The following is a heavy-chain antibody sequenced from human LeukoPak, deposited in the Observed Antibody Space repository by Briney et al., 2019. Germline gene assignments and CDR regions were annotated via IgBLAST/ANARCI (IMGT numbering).Heavy chain of an antibody. Sequence: PGGSLRLSCAASGFSFISYWMSWVRQAPGKGLEWVAIIKQDGSAKNYVDSVKGRFTISRDNAKNSLYLQLNSLRAEDTAVYYCAGCAGNSCYFDYWGQGTLVIVSS. CDR2: IKQDGSAK. J-gene: IGHJ4*02. V-gene: IGHV3-7*01. D-gene: IGHD1-1*01. CDR3: AGCAGNSCYFDY. CDR1: GFSFISYW.